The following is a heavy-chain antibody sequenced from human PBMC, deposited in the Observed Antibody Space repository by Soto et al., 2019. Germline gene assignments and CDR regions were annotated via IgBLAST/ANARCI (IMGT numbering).Heavy chain of an antibody. J-gene: IGHJ4*02. Sequence: PGGSLRLSCAASGFTFSSYGMHWVRQAPGKGLEWVAVISYDGSNKYYADSVKGRFTISRDNSKNTLYLQMNSLRAEDTAVYYCAKDKHSSGHDYWGQGTLVTSPQ. CDR2: ISYDGSNK. CDR3: AKDKHSSGHDY. V-gene: IGHV3-30*18. CDR1: GFTFSSYG. D-gene: IGHD6-19*01.